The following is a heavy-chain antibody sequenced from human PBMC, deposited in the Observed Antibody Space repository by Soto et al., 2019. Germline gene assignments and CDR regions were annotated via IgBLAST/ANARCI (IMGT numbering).Heavy chain of an antibody. CDR1: GYTFTSYG. D-gene: IGHD3-10*01. J-gene: IGHJ4*02. V-gene: IGHV1-18*04. CDR3: ARSSGTYSLDY. CDR2: INPFSGGA. Sequence: ASVKVSCKASGYTFTSYGISWVRQAPGQGLEWLGWINPFSGGAKXPQKFRDRVTMATDTSTNTLNRDLYSLASDDTAIYYCARSSGTYSLDYWGQGTLVTVSS.